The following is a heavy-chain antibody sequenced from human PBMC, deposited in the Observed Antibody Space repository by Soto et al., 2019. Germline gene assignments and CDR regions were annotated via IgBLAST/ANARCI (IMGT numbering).Heavy chain of an antibody. J-gene: IGHJ4*02. CDR2: IYYSGST. CDR1: DGSISRGGYY. V-gene: IGHV4-31*02. CDR3: ARHDYGGFGL. D-gene: IGHD4-17*01. Sequence: SQTLSLSWTVADGSISRGGYYRSWIRQHPGKGLEWIGYIYYSGSTYYNPSLKSRVTISVDTSKNQFSLKLSSVTAADTAVYYCARHDYGGFGLWGQGTLVTVSS.